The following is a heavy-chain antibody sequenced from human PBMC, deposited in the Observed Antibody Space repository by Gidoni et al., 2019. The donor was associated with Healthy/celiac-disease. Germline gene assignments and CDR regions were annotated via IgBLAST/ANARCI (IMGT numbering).Heavy chain of an antibody. CDR3: ARGADYYDSSGYYGSWDY. D-gene: IGHD3-22*01. J-gene: IGHJ4*02. CDR1: GGSISSSSYY. V-gene: IGHV4-39*07. Sequence: QLQLQESGPGLVKPSETLSLTCTVSGGSISSSSYYWGWIRQPPGKGLEWIGSIYYSGSTYYNPSLKSRVTISVDTSKNQFSLKLSSVTAADTAVYYCARGADYYDSSGYYGSWDYWGQGTLVTVSS. CDR2: IYYSGST.